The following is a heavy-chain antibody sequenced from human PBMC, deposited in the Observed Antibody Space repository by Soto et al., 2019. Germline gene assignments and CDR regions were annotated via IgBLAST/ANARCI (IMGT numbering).Heavy chain of an antibody. CDR1: GFTFSSYW. Sequence: EVQLVESGGGLVQPGGSLRLSCAASGFTFSSYWMSWVRQAPGKGLEGVANITQDGSEKYNVDSVKGRFTIARDNAKNSLYLQMNCLRAEDTAVYYCAREYAGRDDFWSGYHRDYYGMDVWGQGTTVTVSS. J-gene: IGHJ6*02. CDR3: AREYAGRDDFWSGYHRDYYGMDV. V-gene: IGHV3-7*05. CDR2: ITQDGSEK. D-gene: IGHD3-3*01.